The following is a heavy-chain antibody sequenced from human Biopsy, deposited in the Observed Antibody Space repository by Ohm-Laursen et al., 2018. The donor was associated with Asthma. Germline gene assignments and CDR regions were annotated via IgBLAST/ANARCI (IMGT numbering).Heavy chain of an antibody. V-gene: IGHV4-39*01. CDR1: GDSMTTSASY. D-gene: IGHD2-2*01. CDR3: ARAVSTSSYWYFDL. J-gene: IGHJ2*01. Sequence: GTLSLTCIVSGDSMTTSASYWGWIRQPPGKGLEWISSIYYSGRTYYHPSLESRVTISADTSNNQFSLKLTSVTAADTAVYYCARAVSTSSYWYFDLWGRGDLVTVSS. CDR2: IYYSGRT.